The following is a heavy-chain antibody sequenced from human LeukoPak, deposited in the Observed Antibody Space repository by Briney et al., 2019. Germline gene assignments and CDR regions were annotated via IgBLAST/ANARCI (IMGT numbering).Heavy chain of an antibody. V-gene: IGHV3-30-3*01. CDR1: GFTFSSYA. Sequence: GGSLRLSCAASGFTFSSYAMHWVRQAPGKGLEWVAVISYDGSNKYYADSVKGRFTISRDNSKNTLYLQMNSLRAEDTAVYYCARVISSGWFDPWGQGTLVTVSS. D-gene: IGHD6-25*01. J-gene: IGHJ5*02. CDR2: ISYDGSNK. CDR3: ARVISSGWFDP.